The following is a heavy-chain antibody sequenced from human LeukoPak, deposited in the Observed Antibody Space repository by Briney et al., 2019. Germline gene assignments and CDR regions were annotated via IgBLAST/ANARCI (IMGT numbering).Heavy chain of an antibody. J-gene: IGHJ4*02. CDR3: ARVTGYVMEDYFDY. CDR2: IYYSGST. Sequence: PETLSLTCTVSGGSISSYYWSWIRQPPGKGLEWIGYIYYSGSTNYNPSLKSRVTISVDTSKNQFSLRLSSVTAADTAVYYCARVTGYVMEDYFDYWGQGTLVTVSS. V-gene: IGHV4-59*01. D-gene: IGHD6-13*01. CDR1: GGSISSYY.